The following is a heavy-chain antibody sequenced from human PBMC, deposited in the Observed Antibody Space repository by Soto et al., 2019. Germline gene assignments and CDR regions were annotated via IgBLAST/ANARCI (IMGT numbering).Heavy chain of an antibody. CDR1: GYTFTSYG. CDR3: AGTSSLQWYYMDV. Sequence: ASVKVSCKASGYTFTSYGISCVRQAPGQGLEWMGWISAYNGNTNYAQKLQGRVTMTTDTSTSTAYMELRSLRSDDTAVYFCAGTSSLQWYYMDVWDEGSTVTVSS. V-gene: IGHV1-18*01. J-gene: IGHJ6*03. D-gene: IGHD1-7*01. CDR2: ISAYNGNT.